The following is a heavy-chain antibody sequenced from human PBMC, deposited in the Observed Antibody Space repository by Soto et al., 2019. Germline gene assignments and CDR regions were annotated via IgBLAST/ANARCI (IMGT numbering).Heavy chain of an antibody. Sequence: SETMSLICAVYGGSFSGYDWSWIRKPPGKGLEWIGEINHSGSTNYNPSLKSRVTISVDTSKNQFSLKLSSVTAADTAVYYCARVGFHYYGTGSYRSPFGYWGQGTLVTVSS. CDR1: GGSFSGYD. J-gene: IGHJ4*02. CDR2: INHSGST. V-gene: IGHV4-34*01. D-gene: IGHD3-10*01. CDR3: ARVGFHYYGTGSYRSPFGY.